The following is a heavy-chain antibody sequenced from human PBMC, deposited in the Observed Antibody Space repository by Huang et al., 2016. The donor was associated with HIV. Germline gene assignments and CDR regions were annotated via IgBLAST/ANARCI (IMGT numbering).Heavy chain of an antibody. Sequence: EVQLVESGGNLIQTGGSLRLACAASGFRVDNSAMSWVRQAPGKGREWVSSSSWNSANIAYGDSVKGRFTISRDNARNSLDLQMNSLRPDDTALYYCVKGDIVGTANFFDYWGQGTQVSVSS. CDR2: SSWNSANI. D-gene: IGHD1-26*01. J-gene: IGHJ4*02. CDR3: VKGDIVGTANFFDY. CDR1: GFRVDNSA. V-gene: IGHV3-9*01.